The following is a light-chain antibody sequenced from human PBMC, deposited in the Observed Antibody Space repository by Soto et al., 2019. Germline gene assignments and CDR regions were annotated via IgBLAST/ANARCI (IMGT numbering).Light chain of an antibody. J-gene: IGLJ3*02. Sequence: QSALTQPASVSGSPGQSITISCTGTSSDVGGYDFVSWYQHHPGKAPRLMIYDVSHRPSGVSDRFSASKSGNTASLTISGLLAEDEADYSCCSYTGSYTWVFGGGTKLTVL. CDR1: SSDVGGYDF. CDR2: DVS. V-gene: IGLV2-14*03. CDR3: CSYTGSYTWV.